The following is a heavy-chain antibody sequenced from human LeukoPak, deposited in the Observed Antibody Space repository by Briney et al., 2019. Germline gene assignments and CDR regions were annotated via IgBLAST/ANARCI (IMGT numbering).Heavy chain of an antibody. V-gene: IGHV3-74*01. J-gene: IGHJ4*02. D-gene: IGHD1-1*01. Sequence: GGSLRLSCAASGFTFSQLWMQWARQSPGKVPVWVSRISPDGDITHYADSVKGRFTISRDNATNTLYLQITSLSVEDTAVYFCARDMWGTFDYWGQGALVTVSS. CDR3: ARDMWGTFDY. CDR1: GFTFSQLW. CDR2: ISPDGDIT.